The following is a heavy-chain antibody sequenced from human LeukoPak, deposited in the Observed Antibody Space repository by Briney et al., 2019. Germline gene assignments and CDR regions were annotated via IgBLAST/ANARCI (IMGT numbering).Heavy chain of an antibody. CDR2: IYSGGST. D-gene: IGHD4-17*01. V-gene: IGHV3-53*01. CDR3: ARDGNYGDYAFDY. Sequence: GGSLRLSCVASGFTFSSYWMHWVRQDPRKGLEWVSVIYSGGSTYYADSVKGRFTISRDNSKNTLYLQMNSLRAEDTAVYYCARDGNYGDYAFDYWGQGTLVTASS. CDR1: GFTFSSYW. J-gene: IGHJ4*02.